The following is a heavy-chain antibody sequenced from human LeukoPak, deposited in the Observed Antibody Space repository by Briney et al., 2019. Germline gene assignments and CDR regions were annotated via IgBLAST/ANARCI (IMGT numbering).Heavy chain of an antibody. V-gene: IGHV1-18*01. CDR1: GYTFISYG. CDR2: ISAYNGNT. J-gene: IGHJ4*02. CDR3: ARVYLWQQLARYYFDY. Sequence: ASAKVSCKASGYTFISYGISCVRQAPGQRLECIGWISAYNGNTNYAQKLQGRVTMTTDTSTSTAYMELRSLRSDDTAVYYCARVYLWQQLARYYFDYWGQGTLVTVSS. D-gene: IGHD6-13*01.